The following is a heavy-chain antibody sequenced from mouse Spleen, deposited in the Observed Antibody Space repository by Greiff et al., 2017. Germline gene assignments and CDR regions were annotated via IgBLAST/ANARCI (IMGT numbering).Heavy chain of an antibody. Sequence: LVAPSQSLSITCTVSGFSLTSYGVHWVRQPPGKGLEWLVVIWSDGSTNYNSALKSRLSISKDNSKSQVFLKMNSLQTDDTAMYYCARQPDSSGYDYFDYWGQGTTLTVSS. J-gene: IGHJ2*01. D-gene: IGHD3-2*01. V-gene: IGHV2-6-2*01. CDR2: IWSDGST. CDR1: GFSLTSYG. CDR3: ARQPDSSGYDYFDY.